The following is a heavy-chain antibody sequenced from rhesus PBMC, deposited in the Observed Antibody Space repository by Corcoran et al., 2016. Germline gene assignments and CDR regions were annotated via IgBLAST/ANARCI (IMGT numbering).Heavy chain of an antibody. J-gene: IGHJ4*01. Sequence: QVQLQESGPAVVNPSETLSLTCAVSGGSISSSIWWSWIRQSPGRGLEWMGGIHGSVGHTEYNPSLKSRVTISKDTSKNQFFLNLNSVTAADTALYYCATGPVSQLDYWGQGVLLTVSS. V-gene: IGHV4-93*01. D-gene: IGHD6-13*01. CDR3: ATGPVSQLDY. CDR2: IHGSVGHT. CDR1: GGSISSSIW.